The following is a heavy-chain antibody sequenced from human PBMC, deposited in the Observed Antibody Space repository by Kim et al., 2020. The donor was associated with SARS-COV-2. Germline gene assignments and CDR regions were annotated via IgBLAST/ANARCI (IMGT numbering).Heavy chain of an antibody. CDR2: LNWNGATI. CDR1: GFTFDHYG. J-gene: IGHJ4*02. CDR3: AKDYAGYSTTCDH. Sequence: GGSLRLSCVASGFTFDHYGMNWFRQPPGKGLEWVSGLNWNGATIGYADSVGGRFTISRDNAKNSLYLQMNSLKPEDTAFYYCAKDYAGYSTTCDHWGQGNLVAVSS. D-gene: IGHD5-12*01. V-gene: IGHV3-9*01.